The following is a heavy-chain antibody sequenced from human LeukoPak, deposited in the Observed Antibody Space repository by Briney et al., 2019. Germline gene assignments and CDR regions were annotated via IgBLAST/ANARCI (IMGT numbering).Heavy chain of an antibody. CDR1: GYTFTSYG. V-gene: IGHV1-18*01. D-gene: IGHD4-17*01. Sequence: ASVKVSCKASGYTFTSYGISWVRQAPGQGLEWMGWISAYNGNTNYAQKLQGRVTMTTDTSTSTAYMELRSLRSDDTAVYYCASGDDHGDYFPSFDYWGQGTLVTVSS. CDR2: ISAYNGNT. J-gene: IGHJ4*02. CDR3: ASGDDHGDYFPSFDY.